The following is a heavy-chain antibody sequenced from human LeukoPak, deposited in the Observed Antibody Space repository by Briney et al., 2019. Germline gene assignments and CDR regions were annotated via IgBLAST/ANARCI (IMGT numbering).Heavy chain of an antibody. CDR1: GYSFTSYW. J-gene: IGHJ4*02. CDR3: ARHSPAPSITIFGVAVN. Sequence: GASLKISCKGSGYSFTSYWIGWVRQMPGKGLEWMGIIYPGDSDTRYSPSFQGQVTISADKSINTAYLQWSSLKASHTAMYYCARHSPAPSITIFGVAVNWRQGTLVTVSS. CDR2: IYPGDSDT. D-gene: IGHD3-3*01. V-gene: IGHV5-51*01.